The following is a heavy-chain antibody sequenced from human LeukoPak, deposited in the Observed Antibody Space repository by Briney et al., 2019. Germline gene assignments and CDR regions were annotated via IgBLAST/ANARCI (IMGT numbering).Heavy chain of an antibody. J-gene: IGHJ4*02. CDR2: ISSSSSYI. V-gene: IGHV3-21*01. Sequence: GGSLRLSCAASGFTFSSYSMNWVRQAPGKGLEWVSSISSSSSYIYYVDSVKGRFTISRVNAKNSLYLQMNSLRAEDTAVYYCARRGTYGDYVGYWGQGTLVTVSS. CDR1: GFTFSSYS. D-gene: IGHD4-17*01. CDR3: ARRGTYGDYVGY.